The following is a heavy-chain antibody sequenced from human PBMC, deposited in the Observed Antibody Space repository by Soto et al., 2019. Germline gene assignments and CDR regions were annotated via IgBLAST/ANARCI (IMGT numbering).Heavy chain of an antibody. V-gene: IGHV1-69*06. CDR1: GGTFRSYA. CDR3: AGASIAARPDRVRAWFDP. J-gene: IGHJ5*02. Sequence: QVQLVQSGAEVKKPGSSVKVSCKASGGTFRSYAISWVRQAPGQGLEWMGGIIPIFGTANYAQKFQGRVKITADKSTSTAYMERSSLGFEDTAVYYCAGASIAARPDRVRAWFDPWGQGTLVTVSS. D-gene: IGHD6-6*01. CDR2: IIPIFGTA.